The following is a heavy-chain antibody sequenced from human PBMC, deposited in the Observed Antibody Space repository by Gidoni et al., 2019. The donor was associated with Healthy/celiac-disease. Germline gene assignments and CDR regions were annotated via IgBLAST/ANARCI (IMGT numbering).Heavy chain of an antibody. D-gene: IGHD4-4*01. J-gene: IGHJ4*02. CDR2: IYYSGST. CDR3: ARGEGVYSYFDY. V-gene: IGHV4-59*01. Sequence: QVQLQESCPGLVKPSETLSLTCTVSGGSIISYYWSWIRQPPGKGLEWIGYIYYSGSTTYNPSLKSRVTISVYTSKNQSSLRLSSVTAADTAVYYCARGEGVYSYFDYWGQVTVVTVSS. CDR1: GGSIISYY.